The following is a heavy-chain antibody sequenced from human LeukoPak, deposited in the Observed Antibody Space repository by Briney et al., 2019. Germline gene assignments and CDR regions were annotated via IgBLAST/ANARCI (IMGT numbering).Heavy chain of an antibody. CDR3: ASQKTGLFDY. D-gene: IGHD3-10*01. CDR1: GFIFSSYS. Sequence: PGGSLRLSCAASGFIFSSYSMSWVRQAPGKGLEWVSAISGSGGSTYYADSVKGRFTISRDNSKNTLYPQMNSLRAEDTAVYYCASQKTGLFDYWGQGTLVTVSS. CDR2: ISGSGGST. J-gene: IGHJ4*02. V-gene: IGHV3-23*01.